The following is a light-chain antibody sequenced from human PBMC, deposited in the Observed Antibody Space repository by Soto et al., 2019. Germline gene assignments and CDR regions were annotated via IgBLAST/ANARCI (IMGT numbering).Light chain of an antibody. J-gene: IGKJ1*01. CDR3: QQYHSDSLRT. CDR1: QSIRDW. Sequence: DIQMTQSPSTLSASVVDRVTITCRASQSIRDWLAWYQQIPGKAPKLLIYKASNLETGVPSRFSGTGSGTEFTLIINGLQPDDFATYYCQQYHSDSLRTFGQGTKVDIK. CDR2: KAS. V-gene: IGKV1-5*03.